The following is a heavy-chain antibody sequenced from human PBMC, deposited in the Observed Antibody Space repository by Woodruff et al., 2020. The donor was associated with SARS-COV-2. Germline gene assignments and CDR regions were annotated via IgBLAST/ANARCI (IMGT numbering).Heavy chain of an antibody. CDR3: ARVSDDPDSSGYYSPFDY. V-gene: IGHV1-69*01. D-gene: IGHD3-22*01. J-gene: IGHJ4*02. Sequence: YAQKFQGRVTITPDESTSTAYMELSSLRSEDTAVYYCARVSDDPDSSGYYSPFDYWGQGTLVTVSS.